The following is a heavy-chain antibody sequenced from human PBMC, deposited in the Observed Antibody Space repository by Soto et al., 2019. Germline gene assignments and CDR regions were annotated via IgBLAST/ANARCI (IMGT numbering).Heavy chain of an antibody. V-gene: IGHV3-11*01. CDR2: ISSSGSTI. Sequence: QVQLVESGGGLVKPGGSLRISCAAFGFTFSDYYMSWIRQAPGKGLEWVSYISSSGSTIYYADSVKGRFTISRDNAKNSLYLQMNSLRAEDTAVYYCACAGWFGELYWFDPWGQGTLVTVSS. CDR1: GFTFSDYY. D-gene: IGHD3-10*01. CDR3: ACAGWFGELYWFDP. J-gene: IGHJ5*02.